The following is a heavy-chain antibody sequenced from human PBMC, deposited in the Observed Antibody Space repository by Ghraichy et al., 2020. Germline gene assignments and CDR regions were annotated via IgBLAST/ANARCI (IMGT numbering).Heavy chain of an antibody. D-gene: IGHD3-22*01. CDR3: ARGLTLDTSGFYTDY. CDR2: INSDESST. CDR1: GFSFSAYW. J-gene: IGHJ4*02. Sequence: GESLNISCAASGFSFSAYWMHWVRQVPGKGLVWVSRINSDESSTRYADTVKGRFTISRDNAKNTLFLQKNSLRADDTAVYYCARGLTLDTSGFYTDYWGQGTLVTVSS. V-gene: IGHV3-74*01.